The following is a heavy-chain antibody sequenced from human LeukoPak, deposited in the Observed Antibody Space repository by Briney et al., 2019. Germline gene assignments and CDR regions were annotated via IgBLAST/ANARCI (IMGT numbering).Heavy chain of an antibody. Sequence: GGSLRLSCAASGFTFSSYAMHWVRQAPGKGLEWVAVISYDGSNKYYADSVKGRFTISRDNSKNTLYLQMNSLRAEDTAVYYCAKFVGPVSAPPSNYWGQGTLVTVSS. D-gene: IGHD2-8*01. CDR3: AKFVGPVSAPPSNY. V-gene: IGHV3-30-3*02. J-gene: IGHJ4*02. CDR2: ISYDGSNK. CDR1: GFTFSSYA.